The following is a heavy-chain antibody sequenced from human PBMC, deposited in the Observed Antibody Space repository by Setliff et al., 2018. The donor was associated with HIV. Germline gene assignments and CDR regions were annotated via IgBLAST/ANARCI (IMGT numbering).Heavy chain of an antibody. Sequence: GESLKISCKASGYNFTSYWISWVRQMPGKGLEWMGRIDPSDSYTNYSPSFQGHVTISADKSISTAYLQWSSLKASDTAMYYCARQLRVVAATPLGGFDCWGQGTLVTVSS. V-gene: IGHV5-10-1*01. D-gene: IGHD2-15*01. CDR1: GYNFTSYW. J-gene: IGHJ4*02. CDR3: ARQLRVVAATPLGGFDC. CDR2: IDPSDSYT.